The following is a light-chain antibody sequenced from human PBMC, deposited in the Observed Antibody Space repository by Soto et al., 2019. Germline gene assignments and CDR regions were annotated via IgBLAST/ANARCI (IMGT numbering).Light chain of an antibody. CDR1: QYVSRSY. Sequence: EIVLTQSPDTLSLSPGERATLSCRASQYVSRSYLAWYQQRPGQGPRLLIHSASSRAAGIPDRFSGSESGTDFTLTISRLEPEDFAVYYCQRYDTSPLTFGGGTKVEIK. CDR2: SAS. V-gene: IGKV3-20*01. J-gene: IGKJ4*01. CDR3: QRYDTSPLT.